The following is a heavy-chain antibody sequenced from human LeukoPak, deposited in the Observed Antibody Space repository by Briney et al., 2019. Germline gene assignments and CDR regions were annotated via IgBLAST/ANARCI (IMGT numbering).Heavy chain of an antibody. Sequence: APVSVSCKASGYTFTGYYIHWVRQAPGQGVEWMGWIYPNSGGIKYAQKFQGRVTMTRDTSISTAYMELSRLRSDDTAVYYCGRDRAVAGTAIDAFDIWGQGTMVTVSS. J-gene: IGHJ3*02. D-gene: IGHD6-19*01. V-gene: IGHV1-2*02. CDR1: GYTFTGYY. CDR2: IYPNSGGI. CDR3: GRDRAVAGTAIDAFDI.